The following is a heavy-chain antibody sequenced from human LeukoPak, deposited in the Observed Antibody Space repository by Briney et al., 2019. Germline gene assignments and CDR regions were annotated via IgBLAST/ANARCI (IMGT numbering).Heavy chain of an antibody. CDR3: ARGRLKDDSGGYDHFDY. D-gene: IGHD3-22*01. CDR1: GFSLSDYW. Sequence: GRSRRLSGGASGFSLSDYWMHWVRQIPGTGLLWVSRIRSDGSGRSYAASMKGRFTISRDNAKNTLYLQMNSLRVEATAVYFCARGRLKDDSGGYDHFDYWGQGPLVTVSS. J-gene: IGHJ4*02. CDR2: IRSDGSGR. V-gene: IGHV3-74*01.